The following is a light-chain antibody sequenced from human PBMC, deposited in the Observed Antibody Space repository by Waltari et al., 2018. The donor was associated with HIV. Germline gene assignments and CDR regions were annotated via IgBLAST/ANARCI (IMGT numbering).Light chain of an antibody. CDR1: QSVGNM. Sequence: EIVLTQSPATLSLSPGERATLSCRASQSVGNMLGWYQQKPGQAPRLLFYDASSRATGIPARFSASGSGTDFTLTISSLEPEDFAVYYCQQRANWLTFGGGTKVEI. J-gene: IGKJ4*01. V-gene: IGKV3-11*01. CDR3: QQRANWLT. CDR2: DAS.